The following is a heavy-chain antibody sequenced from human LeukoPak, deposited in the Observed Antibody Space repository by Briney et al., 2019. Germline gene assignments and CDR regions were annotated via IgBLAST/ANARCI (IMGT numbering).Heavy chain of an antibody. CDR3: ARDLYGSGSYYNRGFDY. CDR2: IYYSGST. Sequence: SQTLSLTCTVSGGSISSGGYYWSWIRQHPGKGLEWIGYIYYSGSTYYNPSLKSRVTISVDTSKNQFSLRLSSVTAADTAVYYCARDLYGSGSYYNRGFDYWGQGTLVTVSS. J-gene: IGHJ4*02. V-gene: IGHV4-31*03. CDR1: GGSISSGGYY. D-gene: IGHD3-10*01.